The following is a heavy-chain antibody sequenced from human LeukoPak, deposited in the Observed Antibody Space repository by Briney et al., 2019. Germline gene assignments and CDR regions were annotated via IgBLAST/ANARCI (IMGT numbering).Heavy chain of an antibody. J-gene: IGHJ3*02. CDR1: GGSISSSSYY. D-gene: IGHD3-22*01. V-gene: IGHV4-39*07. CDR2: IYYSGST. CDR3: ARDLISYYYDSSGYGAFDI. Sequence: PSETLSLTCTVSGGSISSSSYYWGWIRQPPGKGLEWIGSIYYSGSTYYNPSLKSRVTIPVDTSKNQFSLKLSSVTAADTAVYYYARDLISYYYDSSGYGAFDIWGQGTMVTVSP.